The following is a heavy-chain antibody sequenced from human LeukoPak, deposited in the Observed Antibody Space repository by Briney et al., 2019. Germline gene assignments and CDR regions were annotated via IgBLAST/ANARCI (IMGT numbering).Heavy chain of an antibody. CDR3: ARVDYSYYFDY. Sequence: TSETLSLTCTVSGGSISSSSYYWGWIRQPPGKGLEWIGSIYYSGSTYYNPSLKSRVTISVDTSKNQFSLKLSSVTAADTAVYYCARVDYSYYFDYWGQGTLVTVSS. CDR2: IYYSGST. CDR1: GGSISSSSYY. D-gene: IGHD4-11*01. V-gene: IGHV4-39*07. J-gene: IGHJ4*02.